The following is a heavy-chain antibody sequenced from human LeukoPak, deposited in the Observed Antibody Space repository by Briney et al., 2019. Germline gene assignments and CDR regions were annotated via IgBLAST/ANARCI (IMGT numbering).Heavy chain of an antibody. V-gene: IGHV1-69*13. D-gene: IGHD4-17*01. CDR2: IIPIFGTA. J-gene: IGHJ4*02. Sequence: GSSVTVSCKASGCTFSSYAISWVRQAPGQGLEWMGGIIPIFGTANYAQKFQGRVTITADESTSTAYMELSSLRSEGTAVYYCALSELRGQYYFDYWGQGTLVTVSS. CDR3: ALSELRGQYYFDY. CDR1: GCTFSSYA.